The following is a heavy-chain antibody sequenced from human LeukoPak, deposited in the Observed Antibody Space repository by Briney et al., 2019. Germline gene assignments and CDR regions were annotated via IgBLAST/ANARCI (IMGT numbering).Heavy chain of an antibody. CDR1: GFTVSSNY. CDR2: ISGSGGST. V-gene: IGHV3-23*01. Sequence: GGSLRLSCVVSGFTVSSNYMSWVRQAPGKGLEWVSGISGSGGSTNYADSVKGRFTISRDNSKNTLYLQMNRLRVEDTAVYYCAKDSGSGWYQYGMDVWGQGTTVTDSS. D-gene: IGHD6-19*01. CDR3: AKDSGSGWYQYGMDV. J-gene: IGHJ6*02.